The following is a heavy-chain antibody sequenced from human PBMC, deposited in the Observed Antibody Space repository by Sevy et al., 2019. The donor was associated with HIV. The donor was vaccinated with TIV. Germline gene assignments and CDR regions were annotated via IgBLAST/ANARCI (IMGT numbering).Heavy chain of an antibody. J-gene: IGHJ4*02. D-gene: IGHD1-1*01. Sequence: SETLSLTCTVSGGSISSSSYYWGWIHQPPGKGLEWIGSIYYSGSTYYNPSLKSRVTISVDTSKNQFSLKLSSVTAADTAVYYCARGNRGSNRWLQLGYWGQGTLVTVSS. V-gene: IGHV4-39*01. CDR2: IYYSGST. CDR3: ARGNRGSNRWLQLGY. CDR1: GGSISSSSYY.